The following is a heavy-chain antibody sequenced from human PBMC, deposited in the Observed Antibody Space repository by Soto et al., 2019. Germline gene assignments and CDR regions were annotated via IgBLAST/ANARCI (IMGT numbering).Heavy chain of an antibody. CDR3: AREEGSSNMGTFPFYYMDV. D-gene: IGHD7-27*01. Sequence: QVQLVQSGPEVKKSGSSVKVSCKLSGGTFTSDTISWLRRAPGQGLEWMGRIIPILGTGNYAQKFQGRITITEDKSTNTGYMELSSLTFEDTAIYYCAREEGSSNMGTFPFYYMDVWGNGTTVTVSS. CDR1: GGTFTSDT. V-gene: IGHV1-69*08. J-gene: IGHJ6*03. CDR2: IIPILGTG.